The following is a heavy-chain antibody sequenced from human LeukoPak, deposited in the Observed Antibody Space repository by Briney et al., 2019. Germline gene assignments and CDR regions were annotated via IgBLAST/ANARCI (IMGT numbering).Heavy chain of an antibody. CDR2: IYLNSGGT. J-gene: IGHJ1*01. CDR3: ARWGNRGEIQH. Sequence: AASVKVSCTASGYTFTVYYMHWVRQAPGPGVGWMGWIYLNSGGTNYEQKFQGRVTLTRDTSISTAYMELSRLRSDDTAVYYCARWGNRGEIQHWGQGTLVTVSS. CDR1: GYTFTVYY. D-gene: IGHD1-14*01. V-gene: IGHV1-2*02.